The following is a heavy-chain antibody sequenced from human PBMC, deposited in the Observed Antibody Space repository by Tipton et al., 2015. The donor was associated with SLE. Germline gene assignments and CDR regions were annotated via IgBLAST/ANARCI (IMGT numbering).Heavy chain of an antibody. V-gene: IGHV4-4*07. Sequence: WSWLRQPAGKGLEWIGRIYTSGSTNYNPSLKSRVTMSIDMSNSQFSLNLTSVTAADSAVYYCARERAYSRYVWFDPWGQGTLVTVSS. CDR3: ARERAYSRYVWFDP. CDR2: IYTSGST. D-gene: IGHD5-12*01. J-gene: IGHJ5*02.